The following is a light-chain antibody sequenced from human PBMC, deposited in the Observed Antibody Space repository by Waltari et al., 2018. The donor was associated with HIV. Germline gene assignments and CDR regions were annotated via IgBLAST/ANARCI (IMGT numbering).Light chain of an antibody. CDR1: SNNVDDQG. CDR2: RNN. V-gene: IGLV10-54*04. J-gene: IGLJ3*02. CDR3: TAWDNTLNGWV. Sequence: QAGLTQPPSLSVGLGQTATLPCTGDSNNVDDQGAAWLQHHQGHPPKVLSHRNNNRASGETEKFSACRSGKTAFPTITGLRPEDEADYLCTAWDNTLNGWVCGGGTQLTVL.